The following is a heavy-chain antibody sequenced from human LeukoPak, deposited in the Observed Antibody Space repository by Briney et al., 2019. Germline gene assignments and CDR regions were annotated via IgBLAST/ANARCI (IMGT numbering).Heavy chain of an antibody. V-gene: IGHV3-7*01. CDR1: GFIFSRYW. CDR3: ARASAGIAVVGRFDP. J-gene: IGHJ5*02. D-gene: IGHD6-19*01. Sequence: HPGGSLILSCAASGFIFSRYWMSWIRQAPGKGLEWVANINQDGSENYYVDSVKGRFTISRDNVKNSLYLQMNSLRAEDTAVYYCARASAGIAVVGRFDPWGQGTLVTVSS. CDR2: INQDGSEN.